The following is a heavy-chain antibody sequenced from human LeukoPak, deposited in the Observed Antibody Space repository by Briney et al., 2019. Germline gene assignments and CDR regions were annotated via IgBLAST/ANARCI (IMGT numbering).Heavy chain of an antibody. CDR3: ARLGSYHDF. CDR1: GASIRNYY. CDR2: IHTSGES. D-gene: IGHD1-26*01. J-gene: IGHJ4*02. V-gene: IGHV4-4*09. Sequence: SETLSLTCSVSGASIRNYYWSWIRQTPEKGLEWMGHIHTSGESSYYPSLNSRLTMSIDTSRNQVSLKLTSVTAADTAVYFCARLGSYHDFWGQGALVTVSS.